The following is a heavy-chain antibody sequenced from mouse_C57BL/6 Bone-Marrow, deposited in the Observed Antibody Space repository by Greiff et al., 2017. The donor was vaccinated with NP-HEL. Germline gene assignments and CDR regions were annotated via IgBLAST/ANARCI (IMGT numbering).Heavy chain of an antibody. CDR1: GYTFTSYT. J-gene: IGHJ4*01. V-gene: IGHV1-4*01. Sequence: QVQLQQSGAELARPGASVKMSCKASGYTFTSYTMHWVKQRPGQGLEWIGYINPSSGYTKYNQKFKDKATLTADKSSSTAYMQLSSLTSEDSAVYYCAVTYDYGSTPMDYWGQGTSVTVSA. CDR3: AVTYDYGSTPMDY. CDR2: INPSSGYT. D-gene: IGHD1-1*01.